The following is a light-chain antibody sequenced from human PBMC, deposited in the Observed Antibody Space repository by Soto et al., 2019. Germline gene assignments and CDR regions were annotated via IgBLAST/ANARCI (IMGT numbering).Light chain of an antibody. J-gene: IGKJ1*01. V-gene: IGKV1-5*01. CDR3: QQYSSFPRT. Sequence: DTQWTQAPTTLSGSAGDSVSLTCRASQTISSWLAWYQQKPGKAPKLLMYDASSLESGVPSRFSGRGSGTEFTITISSLQPDDFATYYCQQYSSFPRTFGQGTKVDI. CDR2: DAS. CDR1: QTISSW.